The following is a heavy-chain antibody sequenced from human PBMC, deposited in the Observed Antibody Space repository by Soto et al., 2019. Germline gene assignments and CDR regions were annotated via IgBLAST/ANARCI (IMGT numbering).Heavy chain of an antibody. J-gene: IGHJ6*02. CDR2: ISWDGGST. Sequence: WGSLRLSCAASGFTFYDYTMHCFRQSPGKCLEWVSLISWDGGSTYYADSVKGRFTISRDNSKNSLYLQMNSLRTEDTALYYCAKDRSNYYGMDVWGQGTTVTVSS. CDR3: AKDRSNYYGMDV. CDR1: GFTFYDYT. V-gene: IGHV3-43*01.